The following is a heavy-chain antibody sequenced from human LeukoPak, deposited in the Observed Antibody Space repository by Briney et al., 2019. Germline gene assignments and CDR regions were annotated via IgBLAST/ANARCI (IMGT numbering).Heavy chain of an antibody. D-gene: IGHD2-2*01. J-gene: IGHJ2*01. Sequence: SETLSLTCTVSGGSVSSYYWNWIRQPPGRGLEWIGYIYYSRSTNYNPSLKSRVTISVDTSKNQFSLKLNSETAADTAVYYCAGVVVPPHWYFDLWGRGTLVTVSS. CDR2: IYYSRST. CDR1: GGSVSSYY. CDR3: AGVVVPPHWYFDL. V-gene: IGHV4-59*08.